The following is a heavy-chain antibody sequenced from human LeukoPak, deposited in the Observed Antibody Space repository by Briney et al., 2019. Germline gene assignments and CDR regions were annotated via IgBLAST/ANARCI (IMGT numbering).Heavy chain of an antibody. J-gene: IGHJ4*02. V-gene: IGHV3-23*01. CDR2: LSGSGDYT. CDR1: GFTFSSYA. Sequence: TGGSLRLSCAASGFTFSSYAMNWVRQAPGKGLDWVSSLSGSGDYTYYADSVKGRFTISRDNSKNTLYLQMNSLRAEDTAVYYCAKTTGYYSSSPLDYWGQGTLVTVSS. CDR3: AKTTGYYSSSPLDY. D-gene: IGHD3-9*01.